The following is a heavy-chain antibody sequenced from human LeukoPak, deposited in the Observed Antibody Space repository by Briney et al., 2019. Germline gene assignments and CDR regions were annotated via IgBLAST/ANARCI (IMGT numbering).Heavy chain of an antibody. V-gene: IGHV3-15*01. CDR3: TTQLWFGELLGDS. Sequence: GGSLRLSCAASGFTFNNAWMSWVRQAPGKGLEWVGRIKSKTDGRKTEYTAPGKGRFTISRDDSKNTLYLHMNSLKTEDTAVYYCTTQLWFGELLGDSWGQGTLVTVSS. J-gene: IGHJ4*02. CDR1: GFTFNNAW. CDR2: IKSKTDGRKT. D-gene: IGHD3-10*01.